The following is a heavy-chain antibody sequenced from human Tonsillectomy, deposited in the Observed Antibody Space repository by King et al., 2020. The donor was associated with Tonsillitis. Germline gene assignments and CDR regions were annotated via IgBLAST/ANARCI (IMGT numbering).Heavy chain of an antibody. J-gene: IGHJ2*01. D-gene: IGHD3-22*01. CDR3: ARRPYDSSGDYRPPYWYFDL. CDR2: IYPGDSDN. V-gene: IGHV5-51*01. Sequence: QLVQSGAEVKKSGESLRISCKGSGYSFPRYWIAWVRQMPGKGLEWMGIIYPGDSDNRYSPSFQGQVTISADTSINTAYLHWSSLKASDTAMYYCARRPYDSSGDYRPPYWYFDLWGRGTLVTVSS. CDR1: GYSFPRYW.